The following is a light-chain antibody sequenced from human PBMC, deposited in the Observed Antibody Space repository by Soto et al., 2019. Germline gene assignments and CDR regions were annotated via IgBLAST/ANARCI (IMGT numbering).Light chain of an antibody. V-gene: IGKV3-11*01. J-gene: IGKJ1*01. CDR2: DAS. CDR3: QQRSNWPT. Sequence: LSPGERYTLSCRASQSVSSYLAWYQQKPGQAPRLLIYDASNRAAGIPARFSGSGSGTDFTLTISSLEPEDFAVYYCQQRSNWPTFGQGTKVDI. CDR1: QSVSSY.